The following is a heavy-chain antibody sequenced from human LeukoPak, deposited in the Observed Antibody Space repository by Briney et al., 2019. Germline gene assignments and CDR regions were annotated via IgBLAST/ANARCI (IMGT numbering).Heavy chain of an antibody. CDR2: IYSGGST. V-gene: IGHV3-66*01. J-gene: IGHJ4*02. CDR3: AKDSPRVSFDY. CDR1: GFTVSSNY. Sequence: GGSLRLSCAASGFTVSSNYMSWVRQAPGKGLEWVSVIYSGGSTYYADSVKGRFTISRDNSKNTLYLQMNSLRAEDTAVYYCAKDSPRVSFDYWGQGTLVTVSS. D-gene: IGHD2/OR15-2a*01.